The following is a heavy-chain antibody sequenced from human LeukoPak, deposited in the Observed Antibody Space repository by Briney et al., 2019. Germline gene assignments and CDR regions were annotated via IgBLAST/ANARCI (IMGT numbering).Heavy chain of an antibody. CDR1: GYTFTSYP. CDR3: ARGYDDGDYAGDFDY. Sequence: ASVKVSCKASGYTFTSYPISWVRQAPGQGLEWMGWITTYNGNTNYAQKLQGRVTMTTDTSTSTAYMDLRGLRSDDTAVYYCARGYDDGDYAGDFDYWGQGTLVTVSS. J-gene: IGHJ4*02. V-gene: IGHV1-18*01. D-gene: IGHD4-17*01. CDR2: ITTYNGNT.